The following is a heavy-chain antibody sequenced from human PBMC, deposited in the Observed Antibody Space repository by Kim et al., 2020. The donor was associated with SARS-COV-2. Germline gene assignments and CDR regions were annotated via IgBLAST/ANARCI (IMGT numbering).Heavy chain of an antibody. Sequence: SNGYFWGWVRQPPGEGLEWIASIYHRGTTYYDSSLKSRVTISLDTSNNQVFLKVGSLTAADTAVYFCARGDCTGGTCRFDFWGQGTLVSVSS. CDR3: ARGDCTGGTCRFDF. CDR1: SNGYF. D-gene: IGHD2-15*01. V-gene: IGHV4-38-2*02. J-gene: IGHJ4*02. CDR2: IYHRGTT.